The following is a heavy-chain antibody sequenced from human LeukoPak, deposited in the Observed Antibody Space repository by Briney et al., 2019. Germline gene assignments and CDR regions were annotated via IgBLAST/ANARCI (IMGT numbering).Heavy chain of an antibody. CDR2: ISSTTTYI. J-gene: IGHJ4*02. D-gene: IGHD1-14*01. V-gene: IGHV3-21*01. CDR3: ARVVETNTWYKVDY. Sequence: PGGSLRLSCAVSGFTFSSSAMNWVRQAPGKGLEWVSSISSTTTYIYHADSVKGRFTISRDNAKNSLYLQMNSLRAEDTAVYYCARVVETNTWYKVDYWGQGTLVTVSS. CDR1: GFTFSSSA.